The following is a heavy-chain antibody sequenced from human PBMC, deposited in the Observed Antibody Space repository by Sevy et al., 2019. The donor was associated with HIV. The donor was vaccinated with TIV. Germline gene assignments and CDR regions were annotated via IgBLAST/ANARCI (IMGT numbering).Heavy chain of an antibody. CDR1: GFTFSSYA. Sequence: GESLKISCASSGFTFSSYAMHWVRQGPGKGLEAVAVISYDAKVKFYADSVKGRFTISRDNSKNTLDLQMNSLRDEDTAVYYCARERGEPTRNGSPLAYWGQGTLITGSS. CDR2: ISYDAKVK. V-gene: IGHV3-30*04. J-gene: IGHJ4*02. D-gene: IGHD6-19*01. CDR3: ARERGEPTRNGSPLAY.